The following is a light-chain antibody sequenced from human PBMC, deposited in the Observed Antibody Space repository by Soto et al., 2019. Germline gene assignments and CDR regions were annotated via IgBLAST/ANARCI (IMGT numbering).Light chain of an antibody. Sequence: QSALTQPASVSGSPGQSITLSCTGTSSDVGGYNYVSWYQQHPGKAPKLMIYDVSNRPSGVSNRFSGSKSGNTASLTISGLQAEDEADYYCSSYTCSSSHVVFGGGTKVTVL. J-gene: IGLJ2*01. V-gene: IGLV2-14*01. CDR1: SSDVGGYNY. CDR2: DVS. CDR3: SSYTCSSSHVV.